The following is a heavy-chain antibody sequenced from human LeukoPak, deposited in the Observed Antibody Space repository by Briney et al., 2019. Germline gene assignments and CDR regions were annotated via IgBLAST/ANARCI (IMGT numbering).Heavy chain of an antibody. CDR3: AKENYGDSTGGRFQH. Sequence: GGSLRLSCAASGFTFSGYYMSWIRQAPGKGLEWVSDISSSGNIIYYADSVKGRFTISRDNSKNTLYLQMNSLRADDTAVYYCAKENYGDSTGGRFQHWGQGSLVTVSS. J-gene: IGHJ1*01. D-gene: IGHD4-17*01. V-gene: IGHV3-11*01. CDR2: ISSSGNII. CDR1: GFTFSGYY.